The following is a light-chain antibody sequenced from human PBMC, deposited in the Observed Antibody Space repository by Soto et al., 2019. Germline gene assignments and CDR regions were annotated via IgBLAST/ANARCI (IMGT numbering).Light chain of an antibody. CDR3: SSSTTSSTLV. CDR2: EVS. CDR1: SSDVGGYNY. V-gene: IGLV2-14*01. J-gene: IGLJ1*01. Sequence: QSVLTQPASVSGSPGQSIAISCTGTSSDVGGYNYVSWYQQHPGKAPKLMIYEVSNRPSGVSNRFSGSKSGNTASLTISGLQAEDEADYYCSSSTTSSTLVFGTGT.